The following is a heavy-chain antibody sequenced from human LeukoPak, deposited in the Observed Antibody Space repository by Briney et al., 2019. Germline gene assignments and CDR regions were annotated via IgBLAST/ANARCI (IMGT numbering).Heavy chain of an antibody. Sequence: GGYLRLSCAASGFTCSNYSMNWLPQAPGKGLMWVSFICQSSTYLFYADSVKGRFTIARDNAKNSLYLQRNSLRDEDTAGYYCAREAIFGVVIMDAFDIWGQGTMVTVSS. V-gene: IGHV3-21*01. CDR2: ICQSSTYL. CDR1: GFTCSNYS. CDR3: AREAIFGVVIMDAFDI. J-gene: IGHJ3*02. D-gene: IGHD3-3*01.